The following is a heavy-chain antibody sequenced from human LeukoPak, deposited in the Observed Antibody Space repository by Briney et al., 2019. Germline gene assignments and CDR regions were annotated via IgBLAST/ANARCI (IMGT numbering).Heavy chain of an antibody. CDR1: GGTFSSYA. CDR3: ARSWAWASVCSGGSCYSDY. V-gene: IGHV1-69*13. D-gene: IGHD2-15*01. Sequence: SVKVSCKASGGTFSSYAISWVRQAPGQGLEWMGGIIPIFGTANYAQKFQGRVTITADESTSTAYMELSSLRSEDTAVYYCARSWAWASVCSGGSCYSDYWGQGTLVTVSS. J-gene: IGHJ4*02. CDR2: IIPIFGTA.